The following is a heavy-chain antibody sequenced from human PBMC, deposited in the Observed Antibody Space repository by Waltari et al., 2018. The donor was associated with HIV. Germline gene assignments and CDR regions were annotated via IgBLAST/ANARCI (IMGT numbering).Heavy chain of an antibody. V-gene: IGHV3-74*01. D-gene: IGHD3-3*01. CDR3: SRDTFGEYDF. J-gene: IGHJ4*02. CDR1: GFSVTNYW. Sequence: EVQLVQSGGGLIKPGGYLRLSCAASGFSVTNYWMHWFRQRPGKGLVWVSRINIDGRTIDYADSVKGRFTISRDSAKNTLSLQMNSLREEDTAVYYCSRDTFGEYDFWGQGALVTVSS. CDR2: INIDGRTI.